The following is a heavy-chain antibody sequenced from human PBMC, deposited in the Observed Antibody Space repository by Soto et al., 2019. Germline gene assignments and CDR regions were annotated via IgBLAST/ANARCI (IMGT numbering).Heavy chain of an antibody. CDR3: ARDRGFVVRAPPVDY. CDR1: GYTFTSYG. D-gene: IGHD3-10*01. CDR2: ISTYNGNT. Sequence: QVQLVQSGAEVKKPGASVKVSCKASGYTFTSYGISWVRQAPGQGLEWMGWISTYNGNTNYAQKLQGRVTMTTDTTTSTADMELRSLRSAATAVDYCARDRGFVVRAPPVDYWGQGTLVTVSS. V-gene: IGHV1-18*01. J-gene: IGHJ4*02.